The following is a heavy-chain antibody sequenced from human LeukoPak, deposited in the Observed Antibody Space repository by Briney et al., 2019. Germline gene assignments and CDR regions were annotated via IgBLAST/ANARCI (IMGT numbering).Heavy chain of an antibody. D-gene: IGHD1-20*01. CDR1: GYTFTSYG. Sequence: GASVKVSCKASGYTFTSYGISWVRQAPGQGLEWMGGIIPIFGTANYAQKFQGRVTITADESTSTAYMELSSLRSEDTAVYYCARDLELTGYFDYWGQGTLVTVSS. CDR3: ARDLELTGYFDY. CDR2: IIPIFGTA. V-gene: IGHV1-69*13. J-gene: IGHJ4*02.